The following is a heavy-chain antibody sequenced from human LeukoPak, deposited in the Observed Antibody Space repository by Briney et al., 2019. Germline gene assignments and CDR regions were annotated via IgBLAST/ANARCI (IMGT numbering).Heavy chain of an antibody. CDR1: GFTFSSYA. Sequence: QSGGSLRLSCAASGFTFSSYAMSWVRQAPGKGLEWVSAISGSGGSTYYADSVKGRFTISRDNSKNTLYLQMNSLRAEDTAVYYCAKDLEGIGWFGELLPLDYWGQGTLVTVSS. V-gene: IGHV3-23*01. D-gene: IGHD3-10*01. CDR2: ISGSGGST. CDR3: AKDLEGIGWFGELLPLDY. J-gene: IGHJ4*02.